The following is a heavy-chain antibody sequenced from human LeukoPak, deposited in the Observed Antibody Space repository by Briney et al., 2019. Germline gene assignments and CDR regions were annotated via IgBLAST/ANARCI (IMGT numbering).Heavy chain of an antibody. D-gene: IGHD2-2*02. CDR2: ISGSGGNT. J-gene: IGHJ5*02. CDR1: GFTFSTYA. CDR3: ARDVVPAAIRDWFDP. V-gene: IGHV3-23*01. Sequence: PGGSLRLSCTVSGFTFSTYAMSWVRQAPGKGLEWVSGISGSGGNTNYADSVKGRFTISRDNSKNTLYLQMNSLRAEDTAVYYCARDVVPAAIRDWFDPWGQGTLVTVSS.